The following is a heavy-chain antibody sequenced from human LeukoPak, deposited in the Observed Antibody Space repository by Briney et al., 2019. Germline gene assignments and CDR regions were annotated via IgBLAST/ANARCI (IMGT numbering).Heavy chain of an antibody. Sequence: ASVKVSCKASGYTFTSYGISWVRQAPGQGLEWMGWISAYNGNTNYAQKLQGRVTMTTDTSTSTAYMELRSLRSDDTAVYYCARAPHYDYVWVPLGNWGQGTLVTVSS. J-gene: IGHJ4*02. V-gene: IGHV1-18*01. CDR2: ISAYNGNT. D-gene: IGHD3-16*01. CDR3: ARAPHYDYVWVPLGN. CDR1: GYTFTSYG.